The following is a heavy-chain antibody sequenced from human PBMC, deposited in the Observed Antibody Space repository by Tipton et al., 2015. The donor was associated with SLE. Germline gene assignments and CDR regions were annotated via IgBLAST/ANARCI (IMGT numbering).Heavy chain of an antibody. Sequence: TLSLTCTVSGAPISSHYWSWIRQPPGKGLEWIGYIYYSGSTNYNPSLKRRVTISVDTSKNQFSLKLSSVTAAATAVYYCARGGYSSYWYFELWGRGTLVTVSS. CDR3: ARGGYSSYWYFEL. D-gene: IGHD6-13*01. V-gene: IGHV4-59*11. J-gene: IGHJ2*01. CDR2: IYYSGST. CDR1: GAPISSHY.